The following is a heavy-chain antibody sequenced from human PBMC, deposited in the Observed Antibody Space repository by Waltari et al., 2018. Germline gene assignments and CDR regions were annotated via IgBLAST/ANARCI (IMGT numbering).Heavy chain of an antibody. CDR1: GGSISSYY. V-gene: IGHV4-59*01. CDR2: IYYSGST. CDR3: ARVNPWNPDYYGSGSYYSHYYFDY. J-gene: IGHJ4*02. D-gene: IGHD3-10*01. Sequence: QVQLQESGPGLVKPSETLSLTCTVSGGSISSYYWSWIRQPPGKGLEWIGYIYYSGSTNYNPSLMSRVTISVDTSKNQFSLKLSSVTAADTAVYYCARVNPWNPDYYGSGSYYSHYYFDYWGQGTLVTVSS.